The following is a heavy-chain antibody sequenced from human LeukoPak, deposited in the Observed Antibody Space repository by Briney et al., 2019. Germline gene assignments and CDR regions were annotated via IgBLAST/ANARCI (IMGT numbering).Heavy chain of an antibody. Sequence: SETLSLTCTVSGGSISSSSYYWGWIRQPPGKGLEWIGSIYYSGSTYYNPSLKSRVTISVDTSKNQFSLKLSSVTAADTAVYYCARRPDYDFWSGYWRGNWFDPWGQGTLVTVSS. CDR3: ARRPDYDFWSGYWRGNWFDP. CDR2: IYYSGST. J-gene: IGHJ5*02. CDR1: GGSISSSSYY. V-gene: IGHV4-39*01. D-gene: IGHD3-3*01.